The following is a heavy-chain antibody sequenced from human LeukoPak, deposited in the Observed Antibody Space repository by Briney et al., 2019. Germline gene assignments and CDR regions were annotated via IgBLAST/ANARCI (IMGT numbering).Heavy chain of an antibody. CDR1: GFTFSSYE. J-gene: IGHJ4*02. Sequence: SGGSLRLSCAASGFTFSSYEMNWVRQAPGKGLEWVSYISSSGSTIYYADSVKGRFTISRDNAKNSLYLQMNSLRAEDTAVYYCARFRDGYNQFFDYWGQGTLVTVSS. CDR2: ISSSGSTI. CDR3: ARFRDGYNQFFDY. D-gene: IGHD5-24*01. V-gene: IGHV3-48*03.